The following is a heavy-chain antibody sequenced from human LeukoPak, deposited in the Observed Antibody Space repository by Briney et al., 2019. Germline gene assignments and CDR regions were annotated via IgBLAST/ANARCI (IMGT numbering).Heavy chain of an antibody. J-gene: IGHJ4*02. CDR3: ARHGSYGSGEYYFDY. CDR2: INHSGST. Sequence: KPSETLSLTCAVYGGSFSGYYWSWIRQPPGKGLEWIGEINHSGSTNYNPSLKSRVTISVDTSKNQFSLKLSSVTAADTAVYYCARHGSYGSGEYYFDYWGQGTLVTVSS. V-gene: IGHV4-34*01. D-gene: IGHD3-10*01. CDR1: GGSFSGYY.